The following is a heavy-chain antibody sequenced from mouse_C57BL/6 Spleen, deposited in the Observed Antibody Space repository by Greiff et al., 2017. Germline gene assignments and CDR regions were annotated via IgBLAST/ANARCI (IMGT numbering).Heavy chain of an antibody. J-gene: IGHJ2*01. CDR2: IYPGDGDT. CDR1: GYAFSSSW. D-gene: IGHD2-4*01. V-gene: IGHV1-82*01. CDR3: ARRTNIYYDYEKNYFDY. Sequence: QVQLQQSGPELVKPGASVKISCKASGYAFSSSWMNWVRQRPGKGLEWIGRIYPGDGDTNYNGKFKGKATLTADKSSSTAYMQLSSLTSEDSAVYFCARRTNIYYDYEKNYFDYWGQGTTLTVSS.